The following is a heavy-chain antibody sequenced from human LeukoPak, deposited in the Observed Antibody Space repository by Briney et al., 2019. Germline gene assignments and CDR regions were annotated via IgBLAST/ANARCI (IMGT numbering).Heavy chain of an antibody. Sequence: GGSLRLSCAASGFTFSSYGMHWVRQAPGKGLEWVAVIWYDGSDKYYADSVKGRVTISRDNSKNTLYLQVKSLRAEDTAVYYCAKGSSGSGSYLDYWGQGTLVTVSS. CDR1: GFTFSSYG. D-gene: IGHD3-10*01. J-gene: IGHJ4*02. V-gene: IGHV3-33*06. CDR3: AKGSSGSGSYLDY. CDR2: IWYDGSDK.